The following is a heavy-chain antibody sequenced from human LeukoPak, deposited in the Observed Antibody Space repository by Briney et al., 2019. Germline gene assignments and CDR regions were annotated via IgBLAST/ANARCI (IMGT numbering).Heavy chain of an antibody. D-gene: IGHD4-23*01. CDR1: GGSISSSSYY. J-gene: IGHJ6*03. Sequence: KPSETLSLTCTVSGGSISSSSYYWSWIRQPAGKGLEWIGRIYTSGSTYYNPSLKSRVTISVDTSKNQFSLKLSSVTAADTAVYYCAREPAHYGGNYMDVWGKGTTVTVSS. CDR2: IYTSGST. V-gene: IGHV4-61*02. CDR3: AREPAHYGGNYMDV.